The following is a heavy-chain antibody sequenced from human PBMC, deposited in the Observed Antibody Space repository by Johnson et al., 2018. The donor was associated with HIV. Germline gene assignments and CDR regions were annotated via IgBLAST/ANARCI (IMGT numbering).Heavy chain of an antibody. CDR1: GFTFSSYA. CDR2: IYSGDNT. D-gene: IGHD2-21*01. J-gene: IGHJ3*01. CDR3: AKAYCPGCDAFDV. Sequence: QMLLVESGGGVVQPGRSLRLSCAASGFTFSSYAMHWVRQAPGKGLEWVSVIYSGDNTFHADSVKGRFIISRDNSKNTQYLQMNSLRVEDTGLYYCAKAYCPGCDAFDVWGHGTMVTVSS. V-gene: IGHV3-NL1*01.